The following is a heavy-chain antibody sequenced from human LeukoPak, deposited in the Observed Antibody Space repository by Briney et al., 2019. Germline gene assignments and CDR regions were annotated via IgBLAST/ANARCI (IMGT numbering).Heavy chain of an antibody. V-gene: IGHV4-34*01. Sequence: SETLSLTCAVYGGSFSGYYWSWIRQPPGKGLEWIGEINHSGSTNYNPSLKSRVTISVDTSKNQFSLKLSSVTAADTAVYYCARDLVWGNDAFDIWGQGTMVTVSS. D-gene: IGHD3-16*01. CDR1: GGSFSGYY. CDR3: ARDLVWGNDAFDI. CDR2: INHSGST. J-gene: IGHJ3*02.